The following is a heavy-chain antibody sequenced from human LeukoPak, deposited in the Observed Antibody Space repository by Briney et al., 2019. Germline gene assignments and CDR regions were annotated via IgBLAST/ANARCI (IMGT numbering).Heavy chain of an antibody. J-gene: IGHJ4*02. D-gene: IGHD4-11*01. CDR2: INEDGSEK. CDR1: GFTFSTYW. CDR3: ARSKIDY. V-gene: IGHV3-7*01. Sequence: PGGSLRLSCAASGFTFSTYWRMWVRQAPGKGLEWVANINEDGSEKYYADSVEGRFTISRDNAKNSLDLQMSSLRADDTALYYCARSKIDYWGQGTLVTVSS.